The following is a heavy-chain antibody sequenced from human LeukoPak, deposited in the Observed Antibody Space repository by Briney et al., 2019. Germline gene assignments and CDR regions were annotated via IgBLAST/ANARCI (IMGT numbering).Heavy chain of an antibody. V-gene: IGHV3-30-3*01. CDR2: ISYDGSNE. D-gene: IGHD3-3*01. CDR1: GFTFSSYA. J-gene: IGHJ4*02. CDR3: ARAGQTIFGVVSL. Sequence: GGSLRLSCAASGFTFSSYAMHWVRQAPGKGLEWVAVISYDGSNEYYADSVKGRFTISRDNSKNTLYLQMNSLRAEDTAVYYCARAGQTIFGVVSLWGQGTLVTVSS.